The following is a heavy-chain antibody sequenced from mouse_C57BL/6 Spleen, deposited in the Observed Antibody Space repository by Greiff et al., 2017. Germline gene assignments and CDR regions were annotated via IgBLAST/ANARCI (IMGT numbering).Heavy chain of an antibody. CDR3: ARYNDGSTHYFDY. CDR1: GFTFTDYY. V-gene: IGHV7-3*01. CDR2: IRNKANGYTT. Sequence: DVKLVESGGGLVQPGGSLSLSCAASGFTFTDYYMSWVRQPPGTALEWLGFIRNKANGYTTEYSASVKGRFTISRDNSQSILYHQMNALRAEDSATYYCARYNDGSTHYFDYWGQGTTLTVSS. J-gene: IGHJ2*01. D-gene: IGHD1-1*01.